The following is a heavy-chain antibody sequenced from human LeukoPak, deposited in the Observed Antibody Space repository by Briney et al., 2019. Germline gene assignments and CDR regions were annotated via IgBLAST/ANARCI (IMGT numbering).Heavy chain of an antibody. D-gene: IGHD2/OR15-2a*01. CDR1: GYSFTSYW. CDR2: IDPSDSYT. Sequence: GESLRISCKGSGYSFTSYWISWVRQMPGEGVEWMGRIDPSDSYTDYSPSFQGHVTISADKSISTAYLQWSSLKASDTAVYYCGRQTTLTAVDYWGQGTLVTVSS. V-gene: IGHV5-10-1*01. CDR3: GRQTTLTAVDY. J-gene: IGHJ4*02.